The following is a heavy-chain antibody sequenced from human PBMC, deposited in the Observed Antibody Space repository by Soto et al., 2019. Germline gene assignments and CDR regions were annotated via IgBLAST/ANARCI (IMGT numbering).Heavy chain of an antibody. CDR3: ASAVFPHSAGSVG. CDR1: GGSISSSSYY. CDR2: IYYSGST. Sequence: SETLSLTCTVSGGSISSSSYYWGWIRQPPGKGLEWFGSIYYSGSTYYNPSLKSRVTISVDTSKNQFSLKLSSVTAADTAVYYCASAVFPHSAGSVGWGQGTLVTVSS. J-gene: IGHJ4*02. V-gene: IGHV4-39*01. D-gene: IGHD1-26*01.